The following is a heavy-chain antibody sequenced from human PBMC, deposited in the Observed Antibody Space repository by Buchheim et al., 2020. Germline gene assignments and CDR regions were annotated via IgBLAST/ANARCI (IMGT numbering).Heavy chain of an antibody. CDR1: GFTFSSSP. CDR3: AKDLLTVSV. J-gene: IGHJ6*02. D-gene: IGHD3-9*01. Sequence: EVDLLESGGGLVQPGGSLRLSCIVSGFTFSSSPMSWVRQAPGRGLEWVSAIGESGHTTYYADSVKDRFTVSRDNSKNILYLGMNSLRAEDTALYYCAKDLLTVSVWGQGTT. V-gene: IGHV3-23*01. CDR2: IGESGHTT.